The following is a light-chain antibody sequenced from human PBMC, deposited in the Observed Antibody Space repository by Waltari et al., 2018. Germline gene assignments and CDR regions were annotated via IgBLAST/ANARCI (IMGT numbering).Light chain of an antibody. J-gene: IGLJ3*02. CDR3: CSYVRDITWV. Sequence: QSALTQPASVSGSPGQSITVSCTGTSSDVGSYTLSSWYQHPPCKAPKLMIYEGTQRPSGVSDRFSGSKSGDTASLTISGLQAEDEADYYCCSYVRDITWVFGGGTKLTVL. CDR1: SSDVGSYTL. V-gene: IGLV2-23*01. CDR2: EGT.